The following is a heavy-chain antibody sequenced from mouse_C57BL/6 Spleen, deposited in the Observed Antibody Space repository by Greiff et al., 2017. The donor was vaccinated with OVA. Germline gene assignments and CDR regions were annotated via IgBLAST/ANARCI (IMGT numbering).Heavy chain of an antibody. Sequence: EVKVEESGGGLVKPGGSLKLSCAASGFTFSSYAMSWVRQTPEKRLEWVATISDGGSYTYYPDNVKGRFTISRDNAKNNLYLQMSHLKSEDTAMYYCARDRGTTVVVPYYFDYWGQGTTLTVSS. J-gene: IGHJ2*01. V-gene: IGHV5-4*01. D-gene: IGHD1-1*01. CDR2: ISDGGSYT. CDR3: ARDRGTTVVVPYYFDY. CDR1: GFTFSSYA.